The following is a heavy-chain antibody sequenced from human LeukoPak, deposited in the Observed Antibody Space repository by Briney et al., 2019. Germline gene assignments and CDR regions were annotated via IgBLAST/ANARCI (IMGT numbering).Heavy chain of an antibody. CDR1: GYTFTGYY. V-gene: IGHV1-2*02. J-gene: IGHJ5*02. D-gene: IGHD1-26*01. Sequence: ASVKVSCKASGYTFTGYYMHWMRQAPGQGLEWMGWINPNSGGTNYAQKFQGRVTMTRDTSISTAYMELSRLRSDDTAVYYCARVTPQGMVGATLRWFDPWGQGTLVTVSS. CDR2: INPNSGGT. CDR3: ARVTPQGMVGATLRWFDP.